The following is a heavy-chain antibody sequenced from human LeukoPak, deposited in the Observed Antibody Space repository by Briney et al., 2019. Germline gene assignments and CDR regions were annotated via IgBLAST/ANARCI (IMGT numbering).Heavy chain of an antibody. CDR2: ISGSGGST. CDR3: AKSPLRYSSSTLRDY. J-gene: IGHJ4*02. CDR1: GVTFSSYA. Sequence: GGSLRLSCAASGVTFSSYAMSWVRQAPGKGLEWVSAISGSGGSTYYADSVKGRFTISRDNSKNTLYLQMNSLRAEDTAVYYCAKSPLRYSSSTLRDYWGQGTLVTVSS. D-gene: IGHD6-6*01. V-gene: IGHV3-23*01.